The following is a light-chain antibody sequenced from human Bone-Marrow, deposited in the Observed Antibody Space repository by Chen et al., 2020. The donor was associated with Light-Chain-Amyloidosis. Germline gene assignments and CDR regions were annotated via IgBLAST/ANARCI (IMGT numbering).Light chain of an antibody. CDR1: NIGSTS. CDR3: QVWDRSSDRPV. CDR2: DDS. Sequence: SSVLTQPSSVSVAPGQTAPIACGGNNIGSTSVHWYQQTPGQAPLLVVYDDSDRPSWIPERLSGSNSGNTATLTISRVEAGDEADYYCQVWDRSSDRPVFGGGTKLTVL. J-gene: IGLJ3*02. V-gene: IGLV3-21*02.